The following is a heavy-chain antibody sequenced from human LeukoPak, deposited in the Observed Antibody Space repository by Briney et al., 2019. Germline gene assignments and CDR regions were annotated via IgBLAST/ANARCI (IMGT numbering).Heavy chain of an antibody. CDR3: LGYCSGGRCYSGGH. D-gene: IGHD2-15*01. V-gene: IGHV3-23*01. CDR2: VSTSGGST. CDR1: GFTFSTYA. Sequence: GGSLRLPCAASGFTFSTYAMSWVRQAPGKGLEWVSTVSTSGGSTYYADSVKGRFTISRDNSKNTQYLQMNSLRAEDTAIYYCLGYCSGGRCYSGGHWGQGTLVTVSS. J-gene: IGHJ4*02.